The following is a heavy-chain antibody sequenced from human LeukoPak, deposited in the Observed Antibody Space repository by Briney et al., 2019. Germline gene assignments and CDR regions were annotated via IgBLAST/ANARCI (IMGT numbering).Heavy chain of an antibody. Sequence: KTSETLSLTCTVSGGSISSYYWSWIRQSPGKGLEWIGYIYYSGSTNYNPSLKSRVTISVDTSKNQFSLKLSSVTAADTAVYYCATGRLYYYYGMDVWGQGTTVTVSS. CDR2: IYYSGST. CDR3: ATGRLYYYYGMDV. V-gene: IGHV4-59*01. J-gene: IGHJ6*02. CDR1: GGSISSYY.